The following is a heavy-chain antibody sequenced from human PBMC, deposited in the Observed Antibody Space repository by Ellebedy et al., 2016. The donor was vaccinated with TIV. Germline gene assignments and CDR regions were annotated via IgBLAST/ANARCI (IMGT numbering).Heavy chain of an antibody. Sequence: SETLSLTCTVSNYSISSGSYWGWIRQPPGKGLEWIGIIYHIGSTYYNPSLKSRVTISVDTSKNRLYLKLSSVTAADTAVYFCASGYYDTLTGSTGGDFDSWGQGTLVTVSS. CDR1: NYSISSGSY. D-gene: IGHD3-9*01. CDR2: IYHIGST. J-gene: IGHJ4*02. V-gene: IGHV4-38-2*02. CDR3: ASGYYDTLTGSTGGDFDS.